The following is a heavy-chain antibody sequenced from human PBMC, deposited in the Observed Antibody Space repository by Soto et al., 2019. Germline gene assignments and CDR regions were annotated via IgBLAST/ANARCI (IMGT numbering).Heavy chain of an antibody. D-gene: IGHD2-2*02. V-gene: IGHV1-8*01. CDR1: GYTFTSYD. CDR3: ASTIPRWHDY. Sequence: QVQLVQSGAEVKKPGASVKVSCKASGYTFTSYDINWVRQATGQGLEWMGWMNPNSGNTGYAQKFEXXVXMXXNTPIRTAYSEQGSLRSEDTAVSYWASTIPRWHDYWGQGTLVTVSS. J-gene: IGHJ4*02. CDR2: MNPNSGNT.